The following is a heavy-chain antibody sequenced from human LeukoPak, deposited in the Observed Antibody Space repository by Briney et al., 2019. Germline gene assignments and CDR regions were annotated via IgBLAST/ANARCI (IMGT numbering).Heavy chain of an antibody. Sequence: GGSLRLSCAASGFTLRSYGMHWVRRAPGKGLEWVAFIRYDGSNKDYADSVKGRFTISRDNSKNTLYLQMNSLRAEETAVYYCAKDTGDGDSNFDYWGQGTLVTVSS. D-gene: IGHD4-17*01. CDR3: AKDTGDGDSNFDY. V-gene: IGHV3-30*02. J-gene: IGHJ4*02. CDR1: GFTLRSYG. CDR2: IRYDGSNK.